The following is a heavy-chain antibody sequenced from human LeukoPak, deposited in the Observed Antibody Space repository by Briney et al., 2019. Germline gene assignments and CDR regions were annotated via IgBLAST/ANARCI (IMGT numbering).Heavy chain of an antibody. Sequence: ASVKVSCKVSGYTLTELSTHWVRQAPGKGLEWMGGFDPEDGETIYAQKFQGRVTMTEDTSTDTAYMELSSLRSEDTAVYYCAAMSMVRGVIITFDYWGQGTLVTVSS. CDR3: AAMSMVRGVIITFDY. CDR2: FDPEDGET. D-gene: IGHD3-10*01. CDR1: GYTLTELS. J-gene: IGHJ4*02. V-gene: IGHV1-24*01.